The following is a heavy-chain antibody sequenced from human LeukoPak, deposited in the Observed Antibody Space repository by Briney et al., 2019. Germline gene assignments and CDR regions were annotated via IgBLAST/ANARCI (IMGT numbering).Heavy chain of an antibody. D-gene: IGHD6-13*01. CDR1: GFTVSINY. V-gene: IGHV3-23*01. CDR3: AKVFWGAAAPSSYFDY. CDR2: ISGSGGST. J-gene: IGHJ4*02. Sequence: GGSLRLSCAASGFTVSINYMSWVRQAPGKGLEWVSAISGSGGSTYYADSVKGRLTISRDNSKNTLYLQMNSLRAEDTAVYYCAKVFWGAAAPSSYFDYWGQGTLVTVSS.